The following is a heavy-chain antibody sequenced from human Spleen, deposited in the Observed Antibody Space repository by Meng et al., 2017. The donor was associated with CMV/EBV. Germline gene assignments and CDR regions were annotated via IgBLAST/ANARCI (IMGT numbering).Heavy chain of an antibody. D-gene: IGHD3-22*01. V-gene: IGHV4-39*07. J-gene: IGHJ4*02. Sequence: SSSYYWGWVRQPPGKGLEWVGTIYYSGSTYYNPSLKSQITISIDTSKQEFSLKLSSVTAADTAVYYCARATRISMIRGRGSNYFDHWGQGALVTVSS. CDR1: SSSYY. CDR2: IYYSGST. CDR3: ARATRISMIRGRGSNYFDH.